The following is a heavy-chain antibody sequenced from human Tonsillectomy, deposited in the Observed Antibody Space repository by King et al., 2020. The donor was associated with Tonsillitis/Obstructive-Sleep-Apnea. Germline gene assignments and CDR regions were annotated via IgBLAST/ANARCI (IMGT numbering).Heavy chain of an antibody. CDR2: INAYNGDT. CDR3: ARGPRRYSGSWIDTFDI. J-gene: IGHJ3*02. V-gene: IGHV1-18*01. CDR1: GYTFTRYG. Sequence: QLVQSGAEVKKPGASVKVSCKASGYTFTRYGINWVRQAPGQGLEWMGWINAYNGDTKYAQMFQGRVTMTTDTSTNTAYMELSSLRSDDTAVYYCARGPRRYSGSWIDTFDIWGQGTMVTVSS. D-gene: IGHD1-26*01.